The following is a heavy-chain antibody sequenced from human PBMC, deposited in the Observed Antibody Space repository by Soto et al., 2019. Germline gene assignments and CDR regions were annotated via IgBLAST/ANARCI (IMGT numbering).Heavy chain of an antibody. D-gene: IGHD3-22*01. CDR3: SREPRLMDV. Sequence: QVHLVESGGGLVKPGGSLRVSCAASGFTFSDHYMTWIRQAPGKGLESVAYISGSGNSVNYAVSVKGRFTISRDNAKNSLYLQMNGLRADDTAIYYCSREPRLMDVWGQGTTVTVSS. CDR1: GFTFSDHY. V-gene: IGHV3-11*01. J-gene: IGHJ6*02. CDR2: ISGSGNSV.